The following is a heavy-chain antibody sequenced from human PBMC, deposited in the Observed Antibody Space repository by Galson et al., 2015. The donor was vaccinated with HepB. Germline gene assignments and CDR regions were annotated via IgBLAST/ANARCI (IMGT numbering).Heavy chain of an antibody. D-gene: IGHD6-13*01. CDR2: ISYDGSNK. Sequence: SLRLSCVASGFTFSSYAMHWVRQAPGKGLEWVAVISYDGSNKYYADSVKGRFTISRDNSKNTLYLQMNSLRAEDTAVYYCARDPPYSSSWYAYYYYGMDVWGQGTTVTVSS. CDR3: ARDPPYSSSWYAYYYYGMDV. V-gene: IGHV3-30*04. CDR1: GFTFSSYA. J-gene: IGHJ6*02.